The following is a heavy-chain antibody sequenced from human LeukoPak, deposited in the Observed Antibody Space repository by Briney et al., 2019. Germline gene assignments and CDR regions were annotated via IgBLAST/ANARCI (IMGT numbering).Heavy chain of an antibody. Sequence: ASVKVSCKASGYTFTSYYMHWVRQAPGQGLEWMGIINPNGGSTSYAQKFQGRVTMTRDTSTSTVDMELSSLRSEDKAVYNCASACERVTYYYGSGRVEGINGQSGFDYWGQGTLVTVSS. CDR1: GYTFTSYY. CDR2: INPNGGST. CDR3: ASACERVTYYYGSGRVEGINGQSGFDY. D-gene: IGHD3-10*01. J-gene: IGHJ4*02. V-gene: IGHV1-46*01.